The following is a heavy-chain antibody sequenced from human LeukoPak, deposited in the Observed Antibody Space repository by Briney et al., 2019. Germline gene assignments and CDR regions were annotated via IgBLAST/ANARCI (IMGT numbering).Heavy chain of an antibody. CDR3: ARSYYYDFRFDY. D-gene: IGHD3-22*01. Sequence: SETLSLTCTVSGGSISSYYWSWIRQPPGKGLEWIGYIYYSGSTNYNPSLKSRVTISVDTSKNQFSLKLSSVIAADTAVYYCARSYYYDFRFDYWGQGTLVTVSS. J-gene: IGHJ4*02. CDR1: GGSISSYY. V-gene: IGHV4-59*08. CDR2: IYYSGST.